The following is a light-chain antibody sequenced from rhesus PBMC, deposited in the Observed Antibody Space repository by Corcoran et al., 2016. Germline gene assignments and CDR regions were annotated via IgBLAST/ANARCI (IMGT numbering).Light chain of an antibody. CDR1: QGIGRY. Sequence: DIQMTQSPSSLSASVGDTVTITCRASQGIGRYLNWFQQKPGRAPKLLGYDASRLGRGVPSRVSGSGSGTDFTLTITSLQPEDFGTYSCLKHNSYPYSFGQETKVEIK. CDR2: DAS. CDR3: LKHNSYPYS. V-gene: IGKV1-28*02. J-gene: IGKJ2*01.